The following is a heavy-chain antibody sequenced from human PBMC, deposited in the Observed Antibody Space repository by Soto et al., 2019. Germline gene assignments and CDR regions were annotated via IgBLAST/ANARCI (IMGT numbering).Heavy chain of an antibody. J-gene: IGHJ5*02. D-gene: IGHD2-8*01. V-gene: IGHV1-3*01. Sequence: QVQLVQSGAEVKKPGASVKVSCKASGYTFTSYAMHWVRQAPGQRLEWMGWINAGNGNTKYSQKFKGRVTITRDTSASTAYMELSSLGSEDTAVYYCARVAYCTNGVCPRGGENWFDPWGQGTLVTVSS. CDR1: GYTFTSYA. CDR2: INAGNGNT. CDR3: ARVAYCTNGVCPRGGENWFDP.